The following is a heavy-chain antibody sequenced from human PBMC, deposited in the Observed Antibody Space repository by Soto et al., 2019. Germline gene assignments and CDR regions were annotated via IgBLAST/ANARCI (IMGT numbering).Heavy chain of an antibody. CDR1: GGTFSSYA. V-gene: IGHV1-69*13. CDR2: IIPIFGTA. CDR3: ARGKSDYYDILTGYPPDAFDI. D-gene: IGHD3-9*01. Sequence: VASVKVSCKASGGTFSSYAISRVRQAPGQGLEWMGGIIPIFGTANYAQKFQGRVTITADESTSTAYMELSSLRSEDTAVYYCARGKSDYYDILTGYPPDAFDIWGQGTMDTVSS. J-gene: IGHJ3*02.